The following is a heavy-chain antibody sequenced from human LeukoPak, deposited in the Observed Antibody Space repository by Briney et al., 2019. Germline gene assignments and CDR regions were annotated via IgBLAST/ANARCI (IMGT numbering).Heavy chain of an antibody. V-gene: IGHV3-48*03. D-gene: IGHD1-26*01. J-gene: IGHJ4*02. Sequence: PGGSLRLSCAASGFTFSSYEMNWVRQAPGKGLEWISYISSSGSTMYYADSVKGRFTISRDNAKNSLYLQMNSLRAEDTAVYYCAREGPGATRIDYWGQGTLVTVSS. CDR1: GFTFSSYE. CDR2: ISSSGSTM. CDR3: AREGPGATRIDY.